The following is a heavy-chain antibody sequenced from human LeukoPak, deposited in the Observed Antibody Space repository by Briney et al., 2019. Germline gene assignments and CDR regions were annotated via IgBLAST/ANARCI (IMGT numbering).Heavy chain of an antibody. D-gene: IGHD6-19*01. CDR2: IIPILGIA. V-gene: IGHV1-69*04. Sequence: GASVKVSCKASGGTFSSYAISWVRQAPGQGLEWMGRIIPILGIANYAQKFQGRVTITTDKSTSTAYMELRSLRSDDTAVYYCARVHPYSSGWPYYYYGMDVWGQGTTVTVSS. CDR1: GGTFSSYA. J-gene: IGHJ6*02. CDR3: ARVHPYSSGWPYYYYGMDV.